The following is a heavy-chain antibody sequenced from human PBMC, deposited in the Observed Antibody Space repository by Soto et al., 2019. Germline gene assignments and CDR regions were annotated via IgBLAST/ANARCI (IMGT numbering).Heavy chain of an antibody. CDR3: ARARQYYDCELDP. Sequence: SETLSLTCTVSGGSISSYYWSWIRQPPGKGLEWIGYIYYSGSTNYNPSLKSRVTIPVDTSKNQFSLKLSSVTAADTAVYYCARARQYYDCELDPWGQGTLVTVS. D-gene: IGHD3-16*01. CDR1: GGSISSYY. J-gene: IGHJ5*02. V-gene: IGHV4-59*01. CDR2: IYYSGST.